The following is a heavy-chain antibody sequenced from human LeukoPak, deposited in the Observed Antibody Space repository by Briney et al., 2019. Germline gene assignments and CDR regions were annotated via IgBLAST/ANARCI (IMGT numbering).Heavy chain of an antibody. J-gene: IGHJ5*02. CDR2: ISGSGST. Sequence: GGSLRLSCAASGFSFSSYAMNWVRQAPGKGLEWVSAISGSGSTYYADSVKGRFTISRDNSKNTLYLQMNSLRAEDTAVYYCAKDRIWFDPWGQGTLVTVSS. CDR3: AKDRIWFDP. CDR1: GFSFSSYA. V-gene: IGHV3-23*01.